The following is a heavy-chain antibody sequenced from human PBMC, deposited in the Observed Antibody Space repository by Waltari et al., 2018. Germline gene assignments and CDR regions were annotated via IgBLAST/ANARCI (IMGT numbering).Heavy chain of an antibody. CDR1: GFTFSRYW. V-gene: IGHV3-74*03. CDR3: ARVEYSYGPYCFDS. CDR2: ISRDGNTT. D-gene: IGHD5-18*01. Sequence: EVQLVESGGGLVQPGGSLRLSCEASGFTFSRYWMHWVRQGPGKGLVWVSRISRDGNTTTYADSVKGRSTISRDNAKNTLYLQMNSLRAEDTAVYYCARVEYSYGPYCFDSWGQGTPVTVSS. J-gene: IGHJ4*02.